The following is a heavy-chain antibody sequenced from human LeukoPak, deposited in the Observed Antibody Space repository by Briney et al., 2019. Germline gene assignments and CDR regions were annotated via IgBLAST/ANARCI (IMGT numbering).Heavy chain of an antibody. Sequence: SETLSLTCAVSGYSISSGYYWGWIRQPPGKGLEWIGSIFRSGSTHYHPSLKSRVTISVDTSKNQFSLKLSSVTAADTAVYHCARHDSAAAGIDFWGQGTPVTVSS. CDR3: ARHDSAAAGIDF. CDR2: IFRSGST. V-gene: IGHV4-38-2*01. D-gene: IGHD6-13*01. J-gene: IGHJ4*02. CDR1: GYSISSGYY.